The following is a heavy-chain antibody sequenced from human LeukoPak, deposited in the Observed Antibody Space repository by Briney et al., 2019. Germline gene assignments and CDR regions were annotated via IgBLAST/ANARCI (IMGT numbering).Heavy chain of an antibody. J-gene: IGHJ6*03. CDR1: GGTFSRYA. D-gene: IGHD3-10*01. CDR3: ATSGGDYYYYSLDV. CDR2: IIPVLGTT. V-gene: IGHV1-69*13. Sequence: ASVKVSCKASGGTFSRYAISWVRQAPGQGLEWMGGIIPVLGTTNYAQTFQNRVTITADEFTSTTYMELSSLTSEDTAVYYCATSGGDYYYYSLDVWGKGTPVTISS.